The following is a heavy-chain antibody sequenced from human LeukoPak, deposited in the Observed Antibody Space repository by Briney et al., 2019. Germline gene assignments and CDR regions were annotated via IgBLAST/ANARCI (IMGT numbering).Heavy chain of an antibody. J-gene: IGHJ4*02. CDR2: ISRSGNTI. CDR3: AGDKTTGGWYEFDY. Sequence: GGSLRLSCAASGFTFSDYNMNWVRQLPGKGLESVAYISRSGNTIYYADSVKGRFTISRDTSKNTVSLQMNSLRAEDTAVYYCAGDKTTGGWYEFDYWGQGTLVTVSS. V-gene: IGHV3-48*01. D-gene: IGHD6-19*01. CDR1: GFTFSDYN.